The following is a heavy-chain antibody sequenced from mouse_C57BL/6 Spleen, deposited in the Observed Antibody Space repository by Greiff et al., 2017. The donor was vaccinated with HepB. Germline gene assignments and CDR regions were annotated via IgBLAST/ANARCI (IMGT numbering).Heavy chain of an antibody. CDR1: GFSLTSYG. J-gene: IGHJ4*01. CDR2: IWSDGST. CDR3: ARHPNWVYAMDY. V-gene: IGHV2-6-1*01. D-gene: IGHD4-1*01. Sequence: VKLMESGPGLVAPSQSLSITCTVSGFSLTSYGVHWVRQPPGKGLEWLVVIWSDGSTTYNSALKSRLSISKDNSKSQVFLKMNSLQTDDTAMYYCARHPNWVYAMDYWGQGTSVTVSS.